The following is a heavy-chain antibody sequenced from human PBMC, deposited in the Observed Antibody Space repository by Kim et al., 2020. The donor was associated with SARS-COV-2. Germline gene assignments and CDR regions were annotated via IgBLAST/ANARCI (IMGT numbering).Heavy chain of an antibody. CDR3: ARVIVEGSSWSPGYYYGMDV. J-gene: IGHJ6*02. Sequence: SETLSLTCTVSGGSISSGGYYWSWIRQHPGKGLEWIGYIYYSGSTYYNPSLKSRVTISVDTSKNQFSLKLSSVTAADTAVYYCARVIVEGSSWSPGYYYGMDVWGQGTTVTVSS. CDR1: GGSISSGGYY. CDR2: IYYSGST. D-gene: IGHD6-13*01. V-gene: IGHV4-31*03.